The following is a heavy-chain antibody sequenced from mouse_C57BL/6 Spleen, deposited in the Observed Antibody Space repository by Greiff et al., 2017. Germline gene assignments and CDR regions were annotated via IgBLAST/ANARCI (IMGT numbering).Heavy chain of an antibody. D-gene: IGHD3-2*02. CDR1: GYTFTSYW. CDR2: IHPNSGST. J-gene: IGHJ4*01. Sequence: VQLQQPGAELVKPGASVKLSCKASGYTFTSYWMHWVKQRPGQGLEWIGMIHPNSGSTNYNEKFKSKATLTVDKSSSTAYMQLSSLTSEDAAVYDCARDTSGSSGYFYAMDYWGQGTSVTVSS. CDR3: ARDTSGSSGYFYAMDY. V-gene: IGHV1-64*01.